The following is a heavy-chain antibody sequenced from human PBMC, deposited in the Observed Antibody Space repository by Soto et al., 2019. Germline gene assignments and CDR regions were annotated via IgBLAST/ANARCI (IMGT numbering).Heavy chain of an antibody. D-gene: IGHD3-9*01. J-gene: IGHJ4*02. CDR3: ARTILVLNGLDS. CDR1: GGFI. Sequence: PSETLSLTCTVSGGFIWGWIRQSPDKGLEWIGYIYNSGRYNYNPSLESRLTISIDTSKNQFSLRLASVTAADTAVYYCARTILVLNGLDSWGQGTLVTVSS. CDR2: IYNSGRY. V-gene: IGHV4-59*01.